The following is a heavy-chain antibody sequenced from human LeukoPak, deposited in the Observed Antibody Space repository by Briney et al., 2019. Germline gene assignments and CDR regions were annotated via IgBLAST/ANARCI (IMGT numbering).Heavy chain of an antibody. CDR3: ARDRGSPGWFDP. CDR1: GGSISSGGYY. V-gene: IGHV4-31*03. CDR2: IYYSGST. D-gene: IGHD3-10*01. Sequence: SQTLSLTCTVSGGSISSGGYYWSWIRQHPGKGLEWIGYIYYSGSTYYNPSLKSRVTISVDTSKNQFSLKLSSVTAADTAVYYCARDRGSPGWFDPWGQGTLVTVSS. J-gene: IGHJ5*02.